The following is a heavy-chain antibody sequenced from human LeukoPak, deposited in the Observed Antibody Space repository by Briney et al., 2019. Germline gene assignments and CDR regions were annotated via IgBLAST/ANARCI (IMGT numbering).Heavy chain of an antibody. Sequence: SETLSLTCAVYGGSFSGYYWSWLRQPPGKGLEWIGEINHSGSTNYNPSLKSRVTISVDTSKNQFSLKLSSVTAADTAVYYCARGTYYYGSGSYFARYYFDYWGQGTLVTVSS. CDR1: GGSFSGYY. D-gene: IGHD3-10*01. V-gene: IGHV4-34*01. CDR3: ARGTYYYGSGSYFARYYFDY. J-gene: IGHJ4*02. CDR2: INHSGST.